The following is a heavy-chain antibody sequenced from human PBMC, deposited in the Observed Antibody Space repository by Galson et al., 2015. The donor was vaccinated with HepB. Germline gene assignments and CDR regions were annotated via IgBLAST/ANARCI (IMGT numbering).Heavy chain of an antibody. CDR3: ARGSSRLRYGDY. CDR1: GYNFNILG. D-gene: IGHD6-19*01. V-gene: IGHV1-18*01. J-gene: IGHJ4*02. Sequence: SVKVSCKASGYNFNILGVTWVRQAPGQGLEWMGWVSVYNGDTNYAQKLHGRATMTTDTSTSTAYLEVRSLTSDDTAVYYCARGSSRLRYGDYWGQGTLIIVSS. CDR2: VSVYNGDT.